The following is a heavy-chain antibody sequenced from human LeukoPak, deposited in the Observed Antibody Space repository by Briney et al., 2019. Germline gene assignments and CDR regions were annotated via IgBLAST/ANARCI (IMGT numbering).Heavy chain of an antibody. V-gene: IGHV3-7*01. CDR1: GFSFGKYW. D-gene: IGHD5-18*01. Sequence: GGSLRLSCVASGFSFGKYWMSWVRQAPGKGLEWVANIKLDGSEKNYVDSVKGRFTISRDNTKNSLYLQMNSLRAEDTAVYYCARERGGYSYGPFDYWGQGTLVTVSS. CDR3: ARERGGYSYGPFDY. CDR2: IKLDGSEK. J-gene: IGHJ4*02.